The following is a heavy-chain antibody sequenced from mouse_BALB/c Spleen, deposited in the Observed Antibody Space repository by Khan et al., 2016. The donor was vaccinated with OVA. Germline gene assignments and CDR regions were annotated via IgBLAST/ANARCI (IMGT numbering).Heavy chain of an antibody. CDR2: INPSNGYT. CDR3: VRDRGYFRNGGLVSY. D-gene: IGHD3-1*01. CDR1: GYTFTSYT. V-gene: IGHV1-4*01. Sequence: QVQLKQSGAELARPGASVKMSCKASGYTFTSYTIHWIKLRPGQGLEWIGYINPSNGYTNYNQKFKDKATLTADKSSTTAYMQLSSLTSDDSAVFYFVRDRGYFRNGGLVSYRGQGTLVTVSA. J-gene: IGHJ3*01.